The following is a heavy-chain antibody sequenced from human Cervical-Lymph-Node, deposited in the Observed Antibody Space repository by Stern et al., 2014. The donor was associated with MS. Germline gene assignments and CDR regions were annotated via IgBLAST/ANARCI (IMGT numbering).Heavy chain of an antibody. CDR2: IIPIFGTA. Sequence: VQLVQSGAEVKKPGSSVRVSCKASGGTFSSYAISWVRQAPGQGLEWMAGIIPIFGTANYAQKFQGRVTITADDSMSTAYMEVSSLRSEDTAVYYCASSVGELTPEAVWGQGTTVTVFS. V-gene: IGHV1-69*01. D-gene: IGHD3-10*01. J-gene: IGHJ6*02. CDR1: GGTFSSYA. CDR3: ASSVGELTPEAV.